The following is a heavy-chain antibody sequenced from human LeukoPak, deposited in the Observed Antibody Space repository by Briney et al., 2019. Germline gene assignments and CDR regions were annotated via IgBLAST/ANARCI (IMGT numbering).Heavy chain of an antibody. CDR2: ISGSSNFI. Sequence: PGGSLRLSCAVSGFTFSNYNMNWVRQAPGKGLEWVSSISGSSNFINYADSVKGRFTISRDNAKNSLYLQMNSPRAEDTAVYYCARDPSREYHDSLDLYWYFDLWGRGTLVTVSS. V-gene: IGHV3-21*01. CDR3: ARDPSREYHDSLDLYWYFDL. D-gene: IGHD3-22*01. J-gene: IGHJ2*01. CDR1: GFTFSNYN.